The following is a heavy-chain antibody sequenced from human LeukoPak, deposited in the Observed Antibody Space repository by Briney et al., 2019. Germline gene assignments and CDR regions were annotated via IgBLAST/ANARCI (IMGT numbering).Heavy chain of an antibody. V-gene: IGHV1-18*01. CDR1: VYTFTSYG. J-gene: IGHJ3*01. CDR3: ARNEV. CDR2: ISAYNGNT. Sequence: ASVKLSFKSSVYTFTSYGIGWLRQAPRQGLEWMGWISAYNGNTTYEQKFQRRVSMTRDRATSTAYMELRSMRSEERAVYCCARNEVWGQGKMVTVSS.